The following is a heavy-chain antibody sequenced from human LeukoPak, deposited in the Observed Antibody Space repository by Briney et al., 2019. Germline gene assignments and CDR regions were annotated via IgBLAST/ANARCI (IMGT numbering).Heavy chain of an antibody. CDR3: ARRTRLFLMNWFDP. V-gene: IGHV4-34*01. CDR1: GGSFSGYY. Sequence: SETLSLTCAVYGGSFSGYYWSWIRQPPGKGLEWIGEINHSGSTNYNPSLKSRVTISVDTSKNQFSLKLSSVTAADPAVYYCARRTRLFLMNWFDPWGQGTLVTVSS. J-gene: IGHJ5*02. CDR2: INHSGST. D-gene: IGHD1-14*01.